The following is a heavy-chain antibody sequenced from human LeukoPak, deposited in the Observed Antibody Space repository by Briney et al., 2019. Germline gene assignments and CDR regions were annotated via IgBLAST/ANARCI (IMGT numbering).Heavy chain of an antibody. J-gene: IGHJ4*02. CDR1: GYTFTSYG. CDR3: AREGLLWFGNYYFDY. V-gene: IGHV1-18*01. Sequence: ASVKVSCKASGYTFTSYGISWVRQAPGQGLEWMGWISAYNGNTNYAQKLQGRVTMTTDTSTSTAYMELRSLRSDDTAMYYCAREGLLWFGNYYFDYWGQGTLVTVSS. CDR2: ISAYNGNT. D-gene: IGHD3-10*01.